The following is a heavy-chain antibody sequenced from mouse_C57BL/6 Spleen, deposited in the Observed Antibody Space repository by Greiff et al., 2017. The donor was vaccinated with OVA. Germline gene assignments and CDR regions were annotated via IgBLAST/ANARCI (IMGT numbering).Heavy chain of an antibody. V-gene: IGHV1-42*01. J-gene: IGHJ3*01. CDR1: GYSFTGFY. CDR3: ARQITTVVDSWFAY. CDR2: INPSTGGT. D-gene: IGHD1-1*01. Sequence: VQLQQSGPELVKPGASVKISCKASGYSFTGFYMNWVKQSPEKSLEWIGEINPSTGGTTYNQKFKAKATLTVDKSSSTAYMQLKSLTSEDSAVYYCARQITTVVDSWFAYWGQGTLVTVSA.